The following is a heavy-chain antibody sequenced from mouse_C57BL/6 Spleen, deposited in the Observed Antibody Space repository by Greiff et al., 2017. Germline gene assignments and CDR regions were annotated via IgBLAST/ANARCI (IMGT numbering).Heavy chain of an antibody. CDR2: IDPETGGT. CDR1: GYTFTDYE. J-gene: IGHJ3*01. D-gene: IGHD2-4*01. Sequence: VQLQQSGAELVRPGASVTLSCKASGYTFTDYEMHWVKQTPVPGLEWIGAIDPETGGTAYNQKFKGKAILTADKSSSTAYMELRSLTSEDSAVYYCTRPLYDYGFADWGQGTLVTVSA. CDR3: TRPLYDYGFAD. V-gene: IGHV1-15*01.